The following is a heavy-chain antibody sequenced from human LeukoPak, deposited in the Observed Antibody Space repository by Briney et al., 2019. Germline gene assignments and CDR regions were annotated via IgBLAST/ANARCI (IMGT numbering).Heavy chain of an antibody. CDR1: GGSFSGYY. V-gene: IGHV4-34*01. CDR2: INHSGST. Sequence: SETLSLTCAVYGGSFSGYYWSWIRQPPGKGLEWIGEINHSGSTNYNPSLKSRVTISVDTSKNQFSLKLSSVTAADTAVYYCARGQGDGNPYFDYWGQGTLVTGFS. J-gene: IGHJ4*02. D-gene: IGHD1-14*01. CDR3: ARGQGDGNPYFDY.